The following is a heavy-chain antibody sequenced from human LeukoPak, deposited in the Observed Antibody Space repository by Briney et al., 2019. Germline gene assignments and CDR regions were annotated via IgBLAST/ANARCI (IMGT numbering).Heavy chain of an antibody. Sequence: GGSLRLSCAASGFTFSSYTMNWVRQAPGKGLEWVSSISSRSNFIYYADSLKGRFTISRDNAKNSLYLQMNSLRAEDTALYYCARDGGYDSSGYAPRSDYWGQGTLVTVSS. CDR2: ISSRSNFI. D-gene: IGHD3-22*01. V-gene: IGHV3-21*04. J-gene: IGHJ4*02. CDR1: GFTFSSYT. CDR3: ARDGGYDSSGYAPRSDY.